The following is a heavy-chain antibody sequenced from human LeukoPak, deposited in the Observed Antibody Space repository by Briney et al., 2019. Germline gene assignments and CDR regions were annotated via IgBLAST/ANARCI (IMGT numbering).Heavy chain of an antibody. V-gene: IGHV1-2*02. Sequence: ASVKVSCKASGYTSTGYYMHWVRQAPGQGLEWMGWINPNSGGTNYAQKFQGRVTMTRDTSISTAYMELSRLRSDDTAVYYCARSQTSGYSSSWYDYWGQGTLVTVSS. CDR1: GYTSTGYY. CDR3: ARSQTSGYSSSWYDY. J-gene: IGHJ4*02. CDR2: INPNSGGT. D-gene: IGHD6-13*01.